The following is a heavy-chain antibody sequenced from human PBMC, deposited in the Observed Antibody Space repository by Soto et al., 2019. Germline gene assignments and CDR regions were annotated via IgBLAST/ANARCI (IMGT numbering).Heavy chain of an antibody. CDR2: IYYSGST. Sequence: SETLSLTCTVSGGSISSAGYYWSWIRQHPGKGLEWIGYIYYSGSTYYNPSLKSRVTISVDTSKNQFSLKLSSVTAADTAVYYCARDRHCSGGSCYSVNAFDIWGQGTMVT. J-gene: IGHJ3*02. CDR3: ARDRHCSGGSCYSVNAFDI. D-gene: IGHD2-15*01. V-gene: IGHV4-31*03. CDR1: GGSISSAGYY.